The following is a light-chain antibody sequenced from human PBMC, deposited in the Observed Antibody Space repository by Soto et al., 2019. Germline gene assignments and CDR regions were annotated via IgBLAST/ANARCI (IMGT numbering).Light chain of an antibody. V-gene: IGKV3-11*01. J-gene: IGKJ1*01. CDR3: QQRSNWPPWT. CDR2: DAS. CDR1: QTVNSR. Sequence: EIVFTQSPPTLSSSPGERATLSCRASQTVNSRLAWYQHKPGQAPRLLIYDASNRATGIPARFSGSGSGTDFTLTISSLEPEDFAVYYCQQRSNWPPWTFGQGTKVDIK.